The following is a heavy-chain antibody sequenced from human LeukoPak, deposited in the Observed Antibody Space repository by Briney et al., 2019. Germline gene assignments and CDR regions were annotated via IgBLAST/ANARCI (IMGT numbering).Heavy chain of an antibody. D-gene: IGHD6-13*01. V-gene: IGHV4-38-2*02. CDR2: IYSSGTT. CDR1: GYSISSGYY. J-gene: IGHJ4*02. CDR3: ARDNDVGAYSSSWPFDY. Sequence: SETLSLTCSVSGYSISSGYYWGWIRQPPGKGLQWIGRIYSSGTTYYNPSLNGRVTMSVDTSKNQFSLEVRSVTAADTAVYYCARDNDVGAYSSSWPFDYWGQGALVTVSS.